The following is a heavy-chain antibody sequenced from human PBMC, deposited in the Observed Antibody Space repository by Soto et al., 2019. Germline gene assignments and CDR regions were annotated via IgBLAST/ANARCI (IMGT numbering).Heavy chain of an antibody. CDR2: FSWDSGPI. CDR1: GFSFADYA. V-gene: IGHV3-9*01. Sequence: GVSLRLSCAASGFSFADYAMHWVRQPPGKGLEWVSGFSWDSGPIGYADSVKGRFTISRDNAKNSLYLQLNRLRLDDTALYFCVRGGVSQGAVRSGFYTNWFDPWGQGTLVTVSS. CDR3: VRGGVSQGAVRSGFYTNWFDP. J-gene: IGHJ5*02. D-gene: IGHD3-3*01.